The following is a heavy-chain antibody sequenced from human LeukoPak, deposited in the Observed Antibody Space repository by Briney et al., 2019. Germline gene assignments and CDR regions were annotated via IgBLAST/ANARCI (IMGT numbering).Heavy chain of an antibody. J-gene: IGHJ4*02. D-gene: IGHD6-13*01. V-gene: IGHV3-30*02. CDR2: ILYDGSTK. CDR3: AKDAYSSSWHFDY. CDR1: GFTFSTNN. Sequence: GGSLRLSCAASGFTFSTNNMHWVRQAPGRGLEWVAFILYDGSTKYFADSVEGRFTISRDNSKNTLYLQMNSLRAEDTAVYYCAKDAYSSSWHFDYWGQGTLVTVSS.